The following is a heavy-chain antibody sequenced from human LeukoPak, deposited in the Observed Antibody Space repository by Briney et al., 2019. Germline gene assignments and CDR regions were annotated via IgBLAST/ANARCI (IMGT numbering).Heavy chain of an antibody. D-gene: IGHD1-26*01. CDR2: IYYSGST. V-gene: IGHV4-30-4*01. J-gene: IGHJ4*02. CDR1: GGSISSEDYY. CDR3: ARGAQWELHYFDY. Sequence: SQTLSLTCTVSGGSISSEDYYWRWIRQPPGKGLEWIGYIYYSGSTYYNPSLMSRLTMSIDTSKNQFSLKLSSVTAADTAVYYCARGAQWELHYFDYWGQGTLVTVSS.